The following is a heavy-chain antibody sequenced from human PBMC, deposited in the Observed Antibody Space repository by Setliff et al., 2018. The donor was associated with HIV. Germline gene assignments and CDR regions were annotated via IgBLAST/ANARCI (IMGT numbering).Heavy chain of an antibody. CDR3: ARGRHHSVFRGVTNWYFDV. V-gene: IGHV4-34*01. D-gene: IGHD3-10*01. CDR1: GGSFSDYC. Sequence: SETLSLTCVVYGGSFSDYCWTWIRQPPGKGLEWIEEIIPSGSTNYNPSLKSRVTISIDTSKNQFSLKLSSVTAADTSLYYCARGRHHSVFRGVTNWYFDVWGRGTLVTVSS. J-gene: IGHJ2*01. CDR2: IIPSGST.